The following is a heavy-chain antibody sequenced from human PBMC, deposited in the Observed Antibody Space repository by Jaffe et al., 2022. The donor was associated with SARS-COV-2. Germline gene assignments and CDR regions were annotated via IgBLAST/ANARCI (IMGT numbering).Heavy chain of an antibody. CDR1: GFTFSSYA. CDR3: ARDSQGWLQLGGWFDP. Sequence: QVQLVESGGGVVQPGRSLRLSCAASGFTFSSYAMHWVRQAPGKGLEWVAVISYDGSNKYYADSVKGRFTISRDNSKNTLYLQMNSLRAEDTAVYYCARDSQGWLQLGGWFDPWGQGTLVTVSS. V-gene: IGHV3-30-3*01. J-gene: IGHJ5*02. D-gene: IGHD5-12*01. CDR2: ISYDGSNK.